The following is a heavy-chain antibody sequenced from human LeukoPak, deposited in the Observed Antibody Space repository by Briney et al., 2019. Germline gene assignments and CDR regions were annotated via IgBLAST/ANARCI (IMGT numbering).Heavy chain of an antibody. CDR3: AKKGIYCSTTSCYIDY. CDR2: ISGSGLTT. J-gene: IGHJ4*02. Sequence: GGSLRLSCAASGFTFSTYEMSWVRQPPGKGLEWVSGISGSGLTTYYADSMKGRFTISRDNSKNTLFLQMNSLRAEDTAVYYCAKKGIYCSTTSCYIDYWGQGTLVTVSS. V-gene: IGHV3-23*01. D-gene: IGHD2-2*02. CDR1: GFTFSTYE.